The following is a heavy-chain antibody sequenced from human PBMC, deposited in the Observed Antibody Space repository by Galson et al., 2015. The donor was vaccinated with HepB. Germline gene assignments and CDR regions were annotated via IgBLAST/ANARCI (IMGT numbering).Heavy chain of an antibody. D-gene: IGHD1-7*01. CDR1: GFTFNRFG. J-gene: IGHJ4*02. CDR2: TWYDGSEK. V-gene: IGHV3-33*01. CDR3: ARDLALGTTIISDY. Sequence: SLRLSCAASGFTFNRFGMHWVRQAPGKGLEWVAVTWYDGSEKYYASSGKGRFSISRDNSRNTLYLQMNSLRAEDTAIYYCARDLALGTTIISDYWGQGTLVTVSS.